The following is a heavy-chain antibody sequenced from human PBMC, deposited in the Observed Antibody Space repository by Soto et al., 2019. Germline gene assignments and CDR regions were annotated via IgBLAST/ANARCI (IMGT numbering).Heavy chain of an antibody. CDR3: AKDRPSGSRPYYYGMDV. J-gene: IGHJ6*02. V-gene: IGHV3-30*18. CDR2: ISYDGSNK. Sequence: QVQLVESGGGVVQPGRSLRLSCAASGFSFSSYGMLWVRQAPGKGLERVAVISYDGSNKYYADSVKGRFTISRDNSKNTLYLQMNSLRAEDTVVYYCAKDRPSGSRPYYYGMDVWGQGTTVTVSS. CDR1: GFSFSSYG. D-gene: IGHD1-26*01.